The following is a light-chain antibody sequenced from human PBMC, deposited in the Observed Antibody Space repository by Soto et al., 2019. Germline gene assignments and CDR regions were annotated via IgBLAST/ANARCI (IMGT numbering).Light chain of an antibody. J-gene: IGLJ1*01. CDR3: GARDNTQSWV. Sequence: QSVLTQPPSVSAAPGQRITISCSGSGSNIGGFSVSWYQQLPGTAPKLLIYDNDKRPSGIPDRFSGSKSGTSATLAITTLQTGDEAHYFCGARDNTQSWVFGPGTKLTVL. V-gene: IGLV1-51*01. CDR2: DND. CDR1: GSNIGGFS.